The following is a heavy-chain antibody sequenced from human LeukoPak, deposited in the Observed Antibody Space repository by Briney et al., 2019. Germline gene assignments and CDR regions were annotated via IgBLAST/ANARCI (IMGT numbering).Heavy chain of an antibody. V-gene: IGHV4-4*02. Sequence: SETLSLTCAVSGGSISSSNWWSWVRQPPGKGLEWIGEIYHSGSTNYNPSLKSRVTISVDKSKNQFSLKLSSVTAADTAVYYCASRGGRSARYFDYWGQGTLVTVSS. J-gene: IGHJ4*02. CDR3: ASRGGRSARYFDY. D-gene: IGHD2-15*01. CDR2: IYHSGST. CDR1: GGSISSSNW.